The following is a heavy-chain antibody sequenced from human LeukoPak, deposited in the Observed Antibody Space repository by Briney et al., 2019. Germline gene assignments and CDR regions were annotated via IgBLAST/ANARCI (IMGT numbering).Heavy chain of an antibody. Sequence: GASVKVSCKGSGYTFTSYDINWVRQATGQGLEWMGWMNPNSGNTGYAQKFQGRVTITRNTSISTAYMELSSLRSEDTAVYYCARGSYGSGSYYGWGQGTLVTVSS. CDR2: MNPNSGNT. CDR1: GYTFTSYD. CDR3: ARGSYGSGSYYG. V-gene: IGHV1-8*03. J-gene: IGHJ4*02. D-gene: IGHD3-10*01.